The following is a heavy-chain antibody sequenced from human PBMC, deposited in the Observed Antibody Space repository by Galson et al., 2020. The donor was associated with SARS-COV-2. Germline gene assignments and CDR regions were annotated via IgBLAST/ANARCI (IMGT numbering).Heavy chain of an antibody. CDR2: INSDGSST. Sequence: TGGSLRLSCAASGFTFSNSWMHWVRQAPGKGLVWVSRINSDGSSTSYADSVKGRFTISRDNAKNTLYLQMNSVRAEATAVYYCARVGTRSGGKYYFDYGGQGTLVTVSA. J-gene: IGHJ4*02. D-gene: IGHD6-19*01. V-gene: IGHV3-74*01. CDR3: ARVGTRSGGKYYFDY. CDR1: GFTFSNSW.